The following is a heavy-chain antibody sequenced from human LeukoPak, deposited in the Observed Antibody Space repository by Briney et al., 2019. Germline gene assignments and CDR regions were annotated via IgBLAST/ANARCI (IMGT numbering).Heavy chain of an antibody. Sequence: PGGSLRLSCAASGLTFSSNAMSWVRQAAGKGLDWVSSINGNGRSTYYADSVKGRFTISRDNSKNTLYLQMNSLRAEDTAVYYCAKDRSSSSLDWFDPWGQGTLVTVSS. CDR2: INGNGRST. V-gene: IGHV3-23*01. CDR1: GLTFSSNA. J-gene: IGHJ5*02. D-gene: IGHD6-6*01. CDR3: AKDRSSSSLDWFDP.